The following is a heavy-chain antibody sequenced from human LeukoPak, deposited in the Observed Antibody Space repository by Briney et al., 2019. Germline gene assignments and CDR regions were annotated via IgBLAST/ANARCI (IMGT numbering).Heavy chain of an antibody. D-gene: IGHD6-6*01. Sequence: ASVKVSCKASGYAFTSYYMHWVRQAPGQGLEWMGIINPTGGDTRYAQKFQGRVTMTRDASTSTVYMELRSLRSEDTAVYYCARDPGVPGGGYSSSSGNGMDVWGQGTTVTVSS. CDR1: GYAFTSYY. CDR3: ARDPGVPGGGYSSSSGNGMDV. J-gene: IGHJ6*02. CDR2: INPTGGDT. V-gene: IGHV1-46*01.